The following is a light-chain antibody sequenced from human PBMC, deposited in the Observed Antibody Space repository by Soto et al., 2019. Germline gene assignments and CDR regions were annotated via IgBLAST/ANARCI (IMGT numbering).Light chain of an antibody. CDR3: QRYDISPFP. Sequence: EIVLTQSPGTLSLSPGERATLSCRASQSVSSPYLAWYQQKPGQAPRLLIYCASSRATGIPDTFSGSGSGTDFTLTISRLEPEDFAVYYCQRYDISPFPFGQGTKLEIK. V-gene: IGKV3-20*01. CDR1: QSVSSPY. CDR2: CAS. J-gene: IGKJ2*01.